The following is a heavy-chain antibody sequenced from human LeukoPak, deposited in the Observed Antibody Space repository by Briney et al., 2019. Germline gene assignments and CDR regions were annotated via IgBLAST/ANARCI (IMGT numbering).Heavy chain of an antibody. CDR3: AGAGVHWSGYYLPALSFDY. D-gene: IGHD3-3*01. V-gene: IGHV1-18*01. CDR2: ISAYNGNT. Sequence: ASVKVSCKASGYTFTSYGISWVRQAPGQGLEWMGWISAYNGNTNYAQKLQGRVTMTTDTSTSTAYMELRSLRSDDTAVYYCAGAGVHWSGYYLPALSFDYWGQGTLVTVSS. J-gene: IGHJ4*02. CDR1: GYTFTSYG.